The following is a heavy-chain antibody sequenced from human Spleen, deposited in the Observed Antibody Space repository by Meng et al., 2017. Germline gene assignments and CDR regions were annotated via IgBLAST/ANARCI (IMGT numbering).Heavy chain of an antibody. CDR2: IKEDGSKT. Sequence: GESLKISCAASGFTFNSYWMTWVRQAPGKGLEWVANIKEDGSKTYYVDSVKGRFTISRDNAKNSLYLQMNSLRAEDTAVYYCAKEGGICSGNRCYAVFYGMDVWGQGTTVT. J-gene: IGHJ6*02. CDR1: GFTFNSYW. D-gene: IGHD3-3*01. CDR3: AKEGGICSGNRCYAVFYGMDV. V-gene: IGHV3-7*01.